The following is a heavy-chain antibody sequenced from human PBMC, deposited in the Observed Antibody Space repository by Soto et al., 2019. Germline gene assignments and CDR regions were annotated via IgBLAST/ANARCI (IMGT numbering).Heavy chain of an antibody. CDR3: ARGVYSSTHTLAIFDY. CDR2: INAGNGNT. Sequence: ASVKVSCKASGYTFTSYAMHWVRQAPGQRLEWMGWINAGNGNTKYSQKFQGRVTITRDTSASTAYMELSSLRSEDTAVYYCARGVYSSTHTLAIFDYWGQGTLVTVSS. V-gene: IGHV1-3*01. CDR1: GYTFTSYA. J-gene: IGHJ4*02. D-gene: IGHD6-13*01.